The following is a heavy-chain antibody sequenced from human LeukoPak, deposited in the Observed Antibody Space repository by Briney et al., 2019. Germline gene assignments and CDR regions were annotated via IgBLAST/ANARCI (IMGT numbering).Heavy chain of an antibody. J-gene: IGHJ3*02. V-gene: IGHV4-39*01. CDR1: GGSISSSSYY. CDR2: IYYSGST. D-gene: IGHD2-2*01. Sequence: SETLSLTCTVSGGSISSSSYYWGWIRQPPGKGLEWIGSIYYSGSTYYNPSLKSRVTISVDTSKNQFSLKLSSVTAADTAVYYCARHNDIVVVPAAPQGDAFDIWGQGTMVTVSS. CDR3: ARHNDIVVVPAAPQGDAFDI.